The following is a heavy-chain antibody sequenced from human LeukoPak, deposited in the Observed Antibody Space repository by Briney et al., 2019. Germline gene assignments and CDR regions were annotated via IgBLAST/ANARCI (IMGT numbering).Heavy chain of an antibody. CDR2: ISYDGSNK. CDR1: GIIFSSYA. CDR3: ARETIAVACFDY. Sequence: GGSLRLSCAASGIIFSSYAMSWVRQAPGKGLEWVAVISYDGSNKYYADSVKGRFTISRDNSKNTLYLQMNSLRAEDTAVYYCARETIAVACFDYWGQGTLVTVSS. V-gene: IGHV3-30-3*01. D-gene: IGHD6-19*01. J-gene: IGHJ4*02.